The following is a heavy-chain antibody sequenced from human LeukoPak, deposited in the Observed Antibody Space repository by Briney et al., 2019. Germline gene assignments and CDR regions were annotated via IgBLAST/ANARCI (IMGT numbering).Heavy chain of an antibody. J-gene: IGHJ2*01. D-gene: IGHD3/OR15-3a*01. CDR2: ISGSGRDT. CDR1: GLTFPRYA. Sequence: GGSLRLSCAASGLTFPRYAFAWVRLAPGRGLQWVSGISGSGRDTFYSDSVKGRFTISRDNSKNTHYLQMSSLTAEDTAVYYCAKWGDFWTGLNNWYFELWGRGTLVTVSS. CDR3: AKWGDFWTGLNNWYFEL. V-gene: IGHV3-23*01.